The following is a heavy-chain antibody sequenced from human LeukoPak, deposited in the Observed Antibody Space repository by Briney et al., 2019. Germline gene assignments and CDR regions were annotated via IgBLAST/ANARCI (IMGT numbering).Heavy chain of an antibody. V-gene: IGHV4-31*03. D-gene: IGHD6-6*01. Sequence: SETLSLTCTVSGGSISSGGYYWSWIRQHPGKGLEWIGYIYYSGSTYYNPSLKSRVTISVDTSKNQFSLKLSSVTAADTAVCYCARDYSGSSGYFDYWGQGALVTVSS. CDR3: ARDYSGSSGYFDY. CDR2: IYYSGST. CDR1: GGSISSGGYY. J-gene: IGHJ4*02.